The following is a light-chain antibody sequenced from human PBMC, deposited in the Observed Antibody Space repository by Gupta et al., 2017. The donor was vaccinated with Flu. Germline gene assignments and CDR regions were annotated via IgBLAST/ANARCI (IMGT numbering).Light chain of an antibody. CDR1: SSNIGTNY. CDR3: GAWDDDLSGPNWG. V-gene: IGLV1-47*01. Sequence: QSVLTQPPSASGAPGQRVTISCSGSSSNIGTNYVYWYQQLPGTAPKILIYRNDQRPSGVPDRFSGSKSGTSASLVISGLRSEDEADYYCGAWDDDLSGPNWGFGGGTKLTVL. CDR2: RND. J-gene: IGLJ3*02.